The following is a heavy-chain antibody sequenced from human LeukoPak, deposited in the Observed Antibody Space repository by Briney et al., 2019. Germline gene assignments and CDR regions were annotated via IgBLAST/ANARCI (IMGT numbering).Heavy chain of an antibody. Sequence: PSETLSLTCTVSGGSISSYYWSWIRQPPGKGLEWIGYIYYSGSTNYNPSLKSRVTISVDTSKNQFSLKLSSVTAADTAVYYCAGTPQLRYFDWLPYYYYYMDVWGKGTTVTISS. V-gene: IGHV4-59*01. J-gene: IGHJ6*03. CDR2: IYYSGST. D-gene: IGHD3-9*01. CDR3: AGTPQLRYFDWLPYYYYYMDV. CDR1: GGSISSYY.